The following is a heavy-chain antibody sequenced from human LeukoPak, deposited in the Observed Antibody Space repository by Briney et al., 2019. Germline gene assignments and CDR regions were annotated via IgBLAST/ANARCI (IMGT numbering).Heavy chain of an antibody. V-gene: IGHV3-30-3*01. J-gene: IGHJ6*02. CDR1: GFTFSSYA. Sequence: PGRSLRLSCAASGFTFSSYAMHWVRQAPGKGLEWVAVISYDGSNKYYADSVKGRFTICRDNSKNTLYLQMNSLRAEDTAVYYCAREAYCSSTSCYGMDVWGQGTTVTVSS. D-gene: IGHD2-2*01. CDR3: AREAYCSSTSCYGMDV. CDR2: ISYDGSNK.